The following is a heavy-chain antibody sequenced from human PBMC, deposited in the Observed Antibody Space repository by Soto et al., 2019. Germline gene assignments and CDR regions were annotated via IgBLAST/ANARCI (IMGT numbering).Heavy chain of an antibody. CDR1: GASVTSGDYY. J-gene: IGHJ4*02. Sequence: SETLSLTCSVSGASVTSGDYYGNWIRRTPGTGLEWLGYMHDSGTTSYNPSLKSRVTISRDTSKNQFSLKLTSVSAADTAVYFCARGGLYDLWSGLFDWGQGIRVTVS. CDR2: MHDSGTT. D-gene: IGHD3-3*01. V-gene: IGHV4-30-4*01. CDR3: ARGGLYDLWSGLFD.